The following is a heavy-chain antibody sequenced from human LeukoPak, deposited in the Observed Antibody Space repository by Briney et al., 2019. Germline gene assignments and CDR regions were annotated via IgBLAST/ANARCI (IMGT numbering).Heavy chain of an antibody. CDR2: ISSSGSTI. CDR3: ARDRSSGWYPPQFDY. V-gene: IGHV3-48*03. D-gene: IGHD6-19*01. J-gene: IGHJ4*02. Sequence: GGSLRLSCEASGFTFSSYEMNWVRQAPGKGLEWVSYISSSGSTIYYADSVKGRFTISRDNAKNSLYLQMNSLRAEDTAVYYCARDRSSGWYPPQFDYWGQGTLVTVSS. CDR1: GFTFSSYE.